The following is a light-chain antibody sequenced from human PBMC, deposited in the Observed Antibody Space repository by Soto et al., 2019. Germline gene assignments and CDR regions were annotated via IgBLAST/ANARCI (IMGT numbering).Light chain of an antibody. CDR2: ATS. CDR1: QTINSK. Sequence: EIMMTQSPATLSVSPGERATLSCRASQTINSKLAWYQQKPGQAPRLLFYATSTRTTGVPARFSGSGSGTGFTLTISSRQSEDFAIYYCQQYNNWPYTFGQGTKLEIK. V-gene: IGKV3-15*01. CDR3: QQYNNWPYT. J-gene: IGKJ2*01.